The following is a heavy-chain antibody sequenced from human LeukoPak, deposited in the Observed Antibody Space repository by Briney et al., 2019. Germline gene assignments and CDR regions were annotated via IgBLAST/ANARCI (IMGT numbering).Heavy chain of an antibody. CDR1: GFTFSSYS. Sequence: GGSLRLSCAASGFTFSSYSMNWVRQAPGKGLEWVSSISSSSSYIYYAASVKGRFTISRDNAKNSLYLQMNSLRAEDTAVYYCARVEDWDIVVVPAARIYMDVWGKGTTVTVSS. D-gene: IGHD2-2*01. J-gene: IGHJ6*03. CDR3: ARVEDWDIVVVPAARIYMDV. V-gene: IGHV3-21*01. CDR2: ISSSSSYI.